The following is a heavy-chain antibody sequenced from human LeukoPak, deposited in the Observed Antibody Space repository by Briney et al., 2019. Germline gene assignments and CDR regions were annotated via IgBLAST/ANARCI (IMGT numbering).Heavy chain of an antibody. CDR2: ISWNSGSI. Sequence: GGSLRLSCAASGFTFDDYAMHWVRQAPGKGLEWVSGISWNSGSIGYADSVKGRFTISRDNAKNSLYLQMNSLSAEDTALYYCAKDPIRSGWSYYFDYWGQGTLVTVSS. V-gene: IGHV3-9*01. CDR3: AKDPIRSGWSYYFDY. J-gene: IGHJ4*02. CDR1: GFTFDDYA. D-gene: IGHD6-19*01.